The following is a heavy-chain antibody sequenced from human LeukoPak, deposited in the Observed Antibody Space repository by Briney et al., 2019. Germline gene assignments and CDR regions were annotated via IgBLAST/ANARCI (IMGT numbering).Heavy chain of an antibody. J-gene: IGHJ4*02. CDR1: GLTVRTTY. CDR3: ARDVYSSGWYGGFDL. V-gene: IGHV3-53*01. CDR2: IYSEGST. D-gene: IGHD6-19*01. Sequence: GGSLRLSCAASGLTVRTTYMSWVRQTPGKGLEWVSVIYSEGSTYYADSVKGRFTMSKDNSKSTVYLQMNSLRVEDTAVYYCARDVYSSGWYGGFDLWGQGTLVTVPS.